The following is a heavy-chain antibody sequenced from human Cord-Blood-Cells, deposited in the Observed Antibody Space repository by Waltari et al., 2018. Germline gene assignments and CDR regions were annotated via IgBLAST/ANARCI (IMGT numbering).Heavy chain of an antibody. CDR2: ISYDGSNK. D-gene: IGHD1-20*01. J-gene: IGHJ4*02. Sequence: QVQLVESGGGVVQPGRSLRLSCAPSGFTFSSSGMHWVRQAPGKGLEWVAVISYDGSNKYYADSVKGRFTISRDNSKNTLYLQMNSLRAEDTAVYYCAKVEYNWNFDYWGQGTLVTVSS. CDR1: GFTFSSSG. CDR3: AKVEYNWNFDY. V-gene: IGHV3-30*18.